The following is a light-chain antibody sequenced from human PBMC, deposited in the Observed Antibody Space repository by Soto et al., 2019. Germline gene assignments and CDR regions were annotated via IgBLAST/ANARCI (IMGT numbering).Light chain of an antibody. Sequence: EIVMTQSPATLSVSPGERVTLSCRASQSVSSNLAWYQQKPGQAPRLLIYDASTRATGIPASFSGSGSGTEFTLTISSLQSQEFAVYFCQQYNNWPPYTFGQGTKLEIK. CDR2: DAS. V-gene: IGKV3-15*01. CDR3: QQYNNWPPYT. J-gene: IGKJ2*01. CDR1: QSVSSN.